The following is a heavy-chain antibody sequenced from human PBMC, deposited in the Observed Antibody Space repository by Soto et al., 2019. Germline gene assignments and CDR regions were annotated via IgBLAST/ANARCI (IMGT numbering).Heavy chain of an antibody. D-gene: IGHD6-6*01. Sequence: GGSLRLSCAASGFTFSSYAMHWVRQAPGKGLEWVAVISYDGSNKYYADSVKGRFTISRDNSKNTLYLQMNSLRAEDTAVYYCARDYFRGSSFYYYYYGMDVWGQGTTVTVSS. J-gene: IGHJ6*02. CDR1: GFTFSSYA. V-gene: IGHV3-30-3*01. CDR3: ARDYFRGSSFYYYYYGMDV. CDR2: ISYDGSNK.